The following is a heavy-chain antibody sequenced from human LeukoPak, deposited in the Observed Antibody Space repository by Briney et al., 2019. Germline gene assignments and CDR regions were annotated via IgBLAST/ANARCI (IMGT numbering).Heavy chain of an antibody. Sequence: QTGGSLRLSCAASGFSFSAYSFNWIRQTPGKGLEWLSYISTSSNTIYYADTVKGRFTISRDNAKNSLFLQMNSLRAEDTAVYYCARVRRYFDTSGYQVFWFDPWGQGTRVTVSS. V-gene: IGHV3-48*01. J-gene: IGHJ5*02. CDR1: GFSFSAYS. CDR2: ISTSSNTI. CDR3: ARVRRYFDTSGYQVFWFDP. D-gene: IGHD3-22*01.